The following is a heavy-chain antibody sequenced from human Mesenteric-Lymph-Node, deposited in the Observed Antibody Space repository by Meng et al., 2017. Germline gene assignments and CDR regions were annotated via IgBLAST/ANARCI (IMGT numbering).Heavy chain of an antibody. CDR1: GFSFSSYS. CDR2: ISSSGSTI. V-gene: IGHV3-48*04. CDR3: ARNDAFDI. Sequence: ESLKISCAASGFSFSSYSMNWVRQAPGKGLEWVSYISSSGSTIYYADSVKGRFTISRDNAKNSLYLQMNSLRAEDTAVYYCARNDAFDIWGQGTMVTVSS. J-gene: IGHJ3*02.